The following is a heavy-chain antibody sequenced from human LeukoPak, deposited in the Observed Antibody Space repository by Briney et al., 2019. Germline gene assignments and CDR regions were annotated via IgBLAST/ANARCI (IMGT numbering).Heavy chain of an antibody. V-gene: IGHV4-61*01. CDR3: ARETGSTGTNGYYYYMDV. Sequence: PSQTLSLTCSVSGGSISSGTYYWSWIRQPPGKGLEWIGYIYYSGSTNYNPSLKSRVTISVKTSKNQFSLKLSSVTAADTAVYYCARETGSTGTNGYYYYMDVWGKGTTVTISS. D-gene: IGHD6-13*01. J-gene: IGHJ6*03. CDR2: IYYSGST. CDR1: GGSISSGTYY.